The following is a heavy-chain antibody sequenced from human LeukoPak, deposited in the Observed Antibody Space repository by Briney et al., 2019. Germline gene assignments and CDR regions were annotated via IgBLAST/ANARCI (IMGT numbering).Heavy chain of an antibody. CDR1: GYSFTSYW. CDR3: ARLFAASYSSSWYPPGSYFQH. Sequence: GESLKISCKGSGYSFTSYWIGWVRQMPGKGLEWMGIIYPGDSDTRYSPSFQGQVTISADKSISTAYLQWSSLKASDTAMYYCARLFAASYSSSWYPPGSYFQHWGQGTLVTVSS. CDR2: IYPGDSDT. V-gene: IGHV5-51*01. J-gene: IGHJ1*01. D-gene: IGHD6-13*01.